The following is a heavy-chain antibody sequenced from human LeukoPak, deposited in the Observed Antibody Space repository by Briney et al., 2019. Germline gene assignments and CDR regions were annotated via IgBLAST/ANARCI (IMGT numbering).Heavy chain of an antibody. V-gene: IGHV3-49*03. CDR1: GFTFGDYA. J-gene: IGHJ4*02. CDR2: IRSKAYGGTT. Sequence: GGSLRLSCTASGFTFGDYAMSWFRQAPGKGLEWVGFIRSKAYGGTTEYAASVKGRFTISRDDSKSNAYLQMNSLKTEDTAVYYCTGDRVVVPAAVYFDYWGQGTLVTVSS. CDR3: TGDRVVVPAAVYFDY. D-gene: IGHD2-2*01.